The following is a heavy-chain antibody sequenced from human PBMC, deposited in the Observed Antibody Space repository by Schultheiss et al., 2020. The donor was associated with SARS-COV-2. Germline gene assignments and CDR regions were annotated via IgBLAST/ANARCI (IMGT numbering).Heavy chain of an antibody. D-gene: IGHD3-22*01. CDR2: IYYSGST. CDR3: ARVHYSDSSGYFRPGDAFDS. Sequence: SETLSLTCTVSGGSISSSSYYWGWIRQPPGKGLEWIGSIYYSGSTYYNPSLKSRVTISVDTSKNQFSLKLSSVTAADTAVYYCARVHYSDSSGYFRPGDAFDSWGQGTMVTVSS. J-gene: IGHJ3*02. CDR1: GGSISSSSYY. V-gene: IGHV4-39*01.